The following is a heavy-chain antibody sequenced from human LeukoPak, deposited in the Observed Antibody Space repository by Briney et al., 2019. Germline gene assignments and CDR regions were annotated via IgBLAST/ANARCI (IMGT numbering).Heavy chain of an antibody. CDR1: GFIFYNYA. CDR2: ISGDGGST. Sequence: GGSLRLSCAAPGFIFYNYAIHWVRQAPGKGLEWVSLISGDGGSTFYADSVRGRFTISRDNTRKSLSLQMSSLRSEDTALYYCARESETSGWYDYWGQGTLVTVPS. V-gene: IGHV3-43*02. CDR3: ARESETSGWYDY. D-gene: IGHD6-19*01. J-gene: IGHJ4*02.